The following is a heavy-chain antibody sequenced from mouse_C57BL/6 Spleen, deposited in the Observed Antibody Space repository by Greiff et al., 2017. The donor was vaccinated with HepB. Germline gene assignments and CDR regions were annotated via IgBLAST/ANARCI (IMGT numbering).Heavy chain of an antibody. Sequence: EVKLVESGGDLVKPGGSLKLSCAASGFTFSSYGMSWVRQTPDKRLEWVATISSGGSYTYYPDSVEGRFTISRDNAKNTLYLQMSSLKSEDTAMYDCESHVTTVVATKAYWYFDVWGTGTTVTVSS. D-gene: IGHD1-1*01. J-gene: IGHJ1*03. V-gene: IGHV5-6*01. CDR1: GFTFSSYG. CDR2: ISSGGSYT. CDR3: ESHVTTVVATKAYWYFDV.